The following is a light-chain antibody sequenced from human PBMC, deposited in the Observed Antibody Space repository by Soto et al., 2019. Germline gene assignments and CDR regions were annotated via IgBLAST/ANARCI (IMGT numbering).Light chain of an antibody. J-gene: IGKJ4*01. V-gene: IGKV3-15*01. CDR3: QQYKNWPPLT. CDR1: QSVTYN. CDR2: GAF. Sequence: EIVMTQSPATLSVSPGETATLSCRASQSVTYNLAWYQQKPGQGTRLLIDGAFTRATGIPARFSGSGSGTEFTLTISSLQSEDFAVYYRQQYKNWPPLTFGGGTKVEIK.